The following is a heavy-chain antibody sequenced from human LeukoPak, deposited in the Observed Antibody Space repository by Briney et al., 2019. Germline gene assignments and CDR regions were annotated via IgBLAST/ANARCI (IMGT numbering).Heavy chain of an antibody. CDR2: IYHSGST. Sequence: SETLSLTCTVSGYSISSGYYWGWIRPPPGKGLEWIGSIYHSGSTYYNPSLKSRVTISVDTSKNQFSLKLSSVTAADTTVYYCARASLGVVRGVISLYYYYGMDVWGQGTTVTVSS. CDR1: GYSISSGYY. J-gene: IGHJ6*02. CDR3: ARASLGVVRGVISLYYYYGMDV. D-gene: IGHD3-10*01. V-gene: IGHV4-38-2*02.